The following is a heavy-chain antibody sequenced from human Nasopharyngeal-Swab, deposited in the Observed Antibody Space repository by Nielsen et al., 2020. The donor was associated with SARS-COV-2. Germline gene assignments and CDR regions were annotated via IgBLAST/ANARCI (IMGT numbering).Heavy chain of an antibody. J-gene: IGHJ4*02. D-gene: IGHD6-19*01. V-gene: IGHV3-74*01. CDR3: ARALYSSGWYLDY. CDR1: VFTFSSYW. Sequence: GGSLRLCCAASVFTFSSYWMHWVRQAPGKGLVWVSRINSDGSSTSYADSVKGRFTISRDNAKNTLYLQMNSLRAEDTAVYYCARALYSSGWYLDYWGQGTLVTVSS. CDR2: INSDGSST.